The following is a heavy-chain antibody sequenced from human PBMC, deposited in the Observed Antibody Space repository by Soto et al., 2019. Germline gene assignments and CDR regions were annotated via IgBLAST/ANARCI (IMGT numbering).Heavy chain of an antibody. V-gene: IGHV4-59*01. CDR3: ARDQSSSSGNFDY. CDR1: GGSISSYY. CDR2: IYYSGST. J-gene: IGHJ4*02. D-gene: IGHD6-6*01. Sequence: SETLSLTCTVSGGSISSYYWSWIRQPPGKGLEWIGYIYYSGSTNYNPSLKSRVTISVDTSKNQFSLKLSSVTAADTAVYYCARDQSSSSGNFDYSGQGTLVTVSS.